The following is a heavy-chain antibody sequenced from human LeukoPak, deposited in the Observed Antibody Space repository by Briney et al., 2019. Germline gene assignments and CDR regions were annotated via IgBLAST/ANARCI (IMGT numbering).Heavy chain of an antibody. CDR3: ARQDDRWPNYFDY. Sequence: PGESLKISCKGSGYRFTSYWIGWVRQMPGKGLEWMGIIYPGDSDTRYSPSFQGQVTISADKSISTAYLQWSGLKASDTAMYYCARQDDRWPNYFDYWGQGTLVTVSS. CDR2: IYPGDSDT. V-gene: IGHV5-51*01. D-gene: IGHD5-24*01. CDR1: GYRFTSYW. J-gene: IGHJ4*02.